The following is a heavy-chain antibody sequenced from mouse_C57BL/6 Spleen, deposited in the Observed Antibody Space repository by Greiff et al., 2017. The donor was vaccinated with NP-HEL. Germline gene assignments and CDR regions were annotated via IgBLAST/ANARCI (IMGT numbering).Heavy chain of an antibody. Sequence: QVQLQQPGAELVKPGASVKLSCKASGYTFTSYWIEWVKQRPGHGLEWIGEILPGSGSTNYNEKFKGKATFTADTSSNTAYMQLSSLTTEDSAIYYCARHHYYYGSMYYFDYWGQGTTLTVSS. D-gene: IGHD1-1*01. CDR3: ARHHYYYGSMYYFDY. V-gene: IGHV1-9*01. CDR2: ILPGSGST. J-gene: IGHJ2*01. CDR1: GYTFTSYW.